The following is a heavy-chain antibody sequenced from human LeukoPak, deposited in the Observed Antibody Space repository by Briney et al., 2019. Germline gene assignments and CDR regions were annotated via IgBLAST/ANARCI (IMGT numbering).Heavy chain of an antibody. CDR2: IYYSGST. CDR1: GGSISSSSYY. J-gene: IGHJ4*02. D-gene: IGHD6-19*01. Sequence: PSGTLSLTCTVSGGSISSSSYYWGWIRQPPGKGLEWIGTIYYSGSTYYNPSLKSRVTISVDTSKNQFSLKLSSVTAADTAVYYCASSYSSGWYVFDYWGQGTLVTVSS. V-gene: IGHV4-39*01. CDR3: ASSYSSGWYVFDY.